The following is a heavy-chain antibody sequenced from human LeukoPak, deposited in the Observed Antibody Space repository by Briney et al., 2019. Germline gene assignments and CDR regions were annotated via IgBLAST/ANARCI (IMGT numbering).Heavy chain of an antibody. Sequence: VGSLRLSCAASGFTFSGYAMSWVRQAPGKGLEWVSAICGSVGSTYYADSVKGRFTISRDNSKNTLYLQINSRRAQDTAVYYYAKAGYYDILTGYYPPIDYCGQGTLVTVSS. V-gene: IGHV3-23*01. CDR1: GFTFSGYA. J-gene: IGHJ4*02. CDR2: ICGSVGST. CDR3: AKAGYYDILTGYYPPIDY. D-gene: IGHD3-9*01.